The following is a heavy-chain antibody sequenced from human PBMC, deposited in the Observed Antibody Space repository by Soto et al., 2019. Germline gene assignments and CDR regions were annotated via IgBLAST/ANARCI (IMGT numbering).Heavy chain of an antibody. J-gene: IGHJ6*03. V-gene: IGHV5-51*01. CDR3: ARQGYSSTSGFTDYYYYMDV. D-gene: IGHD6-13*01. Sequence: ETLSLTCTVSGGSISSYYWSWIRQPPGKGLEWMGIIYPGDSDTRYSPSFQGQVTISADKSISTAYLQWSSLKASDTAMYYCARQGYSSTSGFTDYYYYMDVWGKGTTVTVS. CDR1: GGSISSYY. CDR2: IYPGDSDT.